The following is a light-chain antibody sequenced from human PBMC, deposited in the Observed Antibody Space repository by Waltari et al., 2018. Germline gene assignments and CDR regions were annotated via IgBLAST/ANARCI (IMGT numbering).Light chain of an antibody. CDR3: QVWDANNDPGV. J-gene: IGLJ1*01. V-gene: IGLV3-21*01. Sequence: SYVLTQPPSVSVAPGATATITCGGNNIESKSVHWYRQRPGQAPVLVISYDSDRPSGIPERFSGSNSGNTATLTISRVEAGDEADYYCQVWDANNDPGVFGTGTEVTVL. CDR2: YDS. CDR1: NIESKS.